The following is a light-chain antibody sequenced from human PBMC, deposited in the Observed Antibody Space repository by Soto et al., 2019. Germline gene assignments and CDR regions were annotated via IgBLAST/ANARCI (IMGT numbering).Light chain of an antibody. Sequence: QSALTQPASVSGSPGQSITISCTGTSSDVGGYNYVSWYQHHPGKAPKLMIYDVSHRPSGVSNRFSGSKSGNTASLTISGLQPEAEADYYCSSYTTSNTRQIVLGTGTKLTVL. CDR1: SSDVGGYNY. CDR3: SSYTTSNTRQIV. V-gene: IGLV2-14*03. CDR2: DVS. J-gene: IGLJ1*01.